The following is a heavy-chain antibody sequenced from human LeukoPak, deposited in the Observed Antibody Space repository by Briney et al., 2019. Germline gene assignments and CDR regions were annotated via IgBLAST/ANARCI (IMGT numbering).Heavy chain of an antibody. V-gene: IGHV2-5*02. CDR1: GFSLSTSGVG. Sequence: SGPTLVKPTQTLTLTCTFSGFSLSTSGVGVGWIRQPPGKALEWLVLIYWDDDKRYSPSLKSRLTITKDTSKNQVVLTMTNMDPVDTATYYCAHRLGYYDSSGYYSTEYFQHWGQGTLVTVSS. CDR3: AHRLGYYDSSGYYSTEYFQH. CDR2: IYWDDDK. D-gene: IGHD3-22*01. J-gene: IGHJ1*01.